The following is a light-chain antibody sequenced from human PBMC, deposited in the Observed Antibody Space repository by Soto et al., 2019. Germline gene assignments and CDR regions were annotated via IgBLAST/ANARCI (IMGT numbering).Light chain of an antibody. CDR3: QQYYSTPPT. V-gene: IGKV4-1*01. Sequence: DIVMTQSPDSLAVSLGERATINCKSSQSVLYSSNNKNYLAWYQQKPGQPPKLLIYWASTRESGVPDRFSGSGSGTDFXLXXXXXXXEDVAVYYCQQYYSTPPTFGPGTKVDXK. CDR2: WAS. CDR1: QSVLYSSNNKNY. J-gene: IGKJ3*01.